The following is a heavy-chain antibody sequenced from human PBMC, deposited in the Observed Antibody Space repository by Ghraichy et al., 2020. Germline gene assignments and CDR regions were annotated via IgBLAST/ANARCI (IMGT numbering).Heavy chain of an antibody. D-gene: IGHD3-9*01. V-gene: IGHV1-24*01. CDR1: GYTLTELS. Sequence: ASVKVSCKVSGYTLTELSMHWVRQAPGKGLEWMGGFDPEDGETIYAQKFQGRVTMTEDTSTDTAYMELSSLRSEDTAVYYCATLTLHYDILTGDSLLGYWGQGTLVTVSS. CDR2: FDPEDGET. CDR3: ATLTLHYDILTGDSLLGY. J-gene: IGHJ4*02.